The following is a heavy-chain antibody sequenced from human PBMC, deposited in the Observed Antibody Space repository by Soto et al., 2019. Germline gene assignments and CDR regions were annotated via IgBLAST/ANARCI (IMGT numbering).Heavy chain of an antibody. D-gene: IGHD3-22*01. J-gene: IGHJ4*02. V-gene: IGHV3-48*01. Sequence: GGSLRLSCAASGFAFSSYSMNWVRQAPGKGLEWASYISSSSSTIYYADSVKGRFTISRDNAKNSLYLQMNSLRAEDTAVYYCARDSGYYVDYWGQGTLVTVSS. CDR1: GFAFSSYS. CDR2: ISSSSSTI. CDR3: ARDSGYYVDY.